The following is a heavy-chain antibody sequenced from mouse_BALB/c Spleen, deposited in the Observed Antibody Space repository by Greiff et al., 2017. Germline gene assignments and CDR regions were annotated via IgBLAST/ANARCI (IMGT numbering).Heavy chain of an antibody. CDR3: ARSGGRYAFDY. D-gene: IGHD2-14*01. Sequence: QVQLQQSGAELMKPGASVKISCKATGYTFSSYWIEWVKQRPGHGLEWIGEILPGSGSTNYNEKFKGKATFTADTSSNTAYMQLSSLTSEDSAVYYCARSGGRYAFDYWGQGTTLTVSS. J-gene: IGHJ2*01. CDR2: ILPGSGST. CDR1: GYTFSSYW. V-gene: IGHV1-9*01.